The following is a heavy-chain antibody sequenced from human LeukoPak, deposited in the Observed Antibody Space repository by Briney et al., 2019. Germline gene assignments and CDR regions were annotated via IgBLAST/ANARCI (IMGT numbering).Heavy chain of an antibody. D-gene: IGHD1-26*01. V-gene: IGHV3-30-3*01. Sequence: GGSLRLSCAASGFTFGSYAMHWVRQAPGKGLEWVAVISYDGSNKYYADSVKGRFTISRDNSKNTLYLQMNSLRAEDTAVYYCARDRVGATDYFDYWGQGTLVTVSS. CDR1: GFTFGSYA. J-gene: IGHJ4*02. CDR2: ISYDGSNK. CDR3: ARDRVGATDYFDY.